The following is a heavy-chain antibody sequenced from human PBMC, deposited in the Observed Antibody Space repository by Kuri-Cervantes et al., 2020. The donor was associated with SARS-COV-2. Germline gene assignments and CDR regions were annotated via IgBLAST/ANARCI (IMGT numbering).Heavy chain of an antibody. J-gene: IGHJ2*01. CDR2: ISSGSTI. V-gene: IGHV3-48*03. CDR1: GFTFSSYE. Sequence: GESLKISCAASGFTFSSYEMNWVRQAPGKGLEWVSYISSGSTIYYADSVKGRFTISRDNAKNSLYLQMNSLRAEDTAVYYCASLGWTADWYFDLWGRGTLVTVSS. CDR3: ASLGWTADWYFDL. D-gene: IGHD3/OR15-3a*01.